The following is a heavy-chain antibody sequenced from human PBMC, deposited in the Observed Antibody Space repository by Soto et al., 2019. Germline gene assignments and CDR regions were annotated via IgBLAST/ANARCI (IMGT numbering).Heavy chain of an antibody. CDR2: INPSGVRT. CDR3: ARTYCAADYPRRDFDY. CDR1: GYILSSYN. V-gene: IGHV1-46*01. J-gene: IGHJ4*02. D-gene: IGHD2-21*02. Sequence: ASVKVSCKASGYILSSYNMHWVRQAPGQGLEWMGMINPSGVRTSYAQKFHDRVTMTRDTSTNTVYMELSSLRSDDTAVYYCARTYCAADYPRRDFDYWGQG.